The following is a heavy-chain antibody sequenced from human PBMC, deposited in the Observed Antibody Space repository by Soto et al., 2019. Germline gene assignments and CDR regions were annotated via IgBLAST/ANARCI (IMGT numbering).Heavy chain of an antibody. CDR3: ARTVTTLGEDY. J-gene: IGHJ4*02. V-gene: IGHV4-61*01. D-gene: IGHD4-17*01. Sequence: PSATQSLTCTVSGGSVSSGSYYWSWIRQPPGKGLEWIGYIYYSGSTNYNPSLKSRVTISVDTSKNQFSLKLSSVTAADTAVYYCARTVTTLGEDYWGQGTQVTVSS. CDR2: IYYSGST. CDR1: GGSVSSGSYY.